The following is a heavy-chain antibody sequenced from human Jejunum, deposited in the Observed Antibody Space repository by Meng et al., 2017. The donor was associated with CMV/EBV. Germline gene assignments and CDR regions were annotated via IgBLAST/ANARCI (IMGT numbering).Heavy chain of an antibody. Sequence: SGCSISSYYWSWIRQPPGKGLEWIGYIYYSGSTNYNPSLKSRVTISVDTSKNQFSLKLSSVTAADTAVYYCAGSVDDFWSGYFDYWGQGTLVTVSS. V-gene: IGHV4-59*01. CDR1: GCSISSYY. J-gene: IGHJ4*02. CDR3: AGSVDDFWSGYFDY. D-gene: IGHD3-3*01. CDR2: IYYSGST.